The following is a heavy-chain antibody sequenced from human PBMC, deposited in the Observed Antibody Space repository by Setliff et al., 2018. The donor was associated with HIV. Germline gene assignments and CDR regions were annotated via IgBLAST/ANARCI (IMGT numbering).Heavy chain of an antibody. J-gene: IGHJ4*02. CDR3: ARRGYSGFEGAWFDD. D-gene: IGHD5-12*01. Sequence: PGESLKISCKGSKYSFDNYWIGWVRQMPGKGLQYIGIIYPGDSDTRYSPSLQRQATLSADKSTSTVYLELTNLKASDSGVYYCARRGYSGFEGAWFDDWGQGTLVTVS. CDR2: IYPGDSDT. CDR1: KYSFDNYW. V-gene: IGHV5-51*01.